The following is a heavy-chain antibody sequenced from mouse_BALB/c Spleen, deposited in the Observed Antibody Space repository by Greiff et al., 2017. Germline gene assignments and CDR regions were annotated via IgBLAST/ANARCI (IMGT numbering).Heavy chain of an antibody. CDR3: ASRTATAY. Sequence: DVQLQESGAELVKPGASVKLSCTASGFNINDTYMHWVKQRPEQGLEWIGRIDPADGNTKFDPKFQGKATITADTSSNTAYLQLSSLTSEDTAVYYCASRTATAYWGQGTLVTVSA. D-gene: IGHD1-2*01. J-gene: IGHJ3*01. CDR2: IDPADGNT. V-gene: IGHV14-3*02. CDR1: GFNINDTY.